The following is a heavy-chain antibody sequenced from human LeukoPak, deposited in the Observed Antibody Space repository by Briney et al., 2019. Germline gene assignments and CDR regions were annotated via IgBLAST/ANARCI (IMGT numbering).Heavy chain of an antibody. CDR2: IDPSGGST. Sequence: ASVKVSGKVSGYTFTSYYMHWVRQAPGQGLEWMGIIDPSGGSTSYAQKFQGRVTMTRDMSTSTVYMELSSLRSEDTAVYYCARVGVVEARTLGYWGQGTLVTVSS. D-gene: IGHD3-22*01. V-gene: IGHV1-46*01. J-gene: IGHJ4*02. CDR3: ARVGVVEARTLGY. CDR1: GYTFTSYY.